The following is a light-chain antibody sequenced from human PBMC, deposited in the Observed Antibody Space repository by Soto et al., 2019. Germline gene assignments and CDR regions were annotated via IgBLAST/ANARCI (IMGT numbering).Light chain of an antibody. Sequence: DVVMTQTPLSLSVAPGQPASISCKSSQSLLHITGETFLFWYLQKPGQSPQXMIYEVSTRVSGVPDRFSGSGSGTDFTLEISRVETDDVGIYYCMQSTQLPPTLGQGTRLEIK. V-gene: IGKV2D-29*02. CDR2: EVS. J-gene: IGKJ5*01. CDR1: QSLLHITGETF. CDR3: MQSTQLPPT.